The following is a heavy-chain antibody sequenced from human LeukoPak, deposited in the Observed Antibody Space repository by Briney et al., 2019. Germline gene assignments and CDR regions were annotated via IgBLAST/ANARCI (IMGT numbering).Heavy chain of an antibody. CDR2: ISAYNGNT. CDR3: ARNPDDYVWGSYRYTDSGDDAFDI. D-gene: IGHD3-16*02. CDR1: GYTFTSYG. J-gene: IGHJ3*02. V-gene: IGHV1-18*01. Sequence: ASVKVSCNASGYTFTSYGISWVRQAPGQGLEWMGWISAYNGNTNYAQKLQGRVTMTTDTSTSTAYMELRSLRSDDTAVYYCARNPDDYVWGSYRYTDSGDDAFDIWGQGTMVTVSS.